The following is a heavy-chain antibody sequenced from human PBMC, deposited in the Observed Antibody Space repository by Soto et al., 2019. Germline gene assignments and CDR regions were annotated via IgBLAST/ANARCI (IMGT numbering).Heavy chain of an antibody. CDR1: GYTFSGYY. CDR3: AREYISSWFDY. D-gene: IGHD6-13*01. CDR2: INAGNGNT. Sequence: ASVKVSCKASGYTFSGYYIHWVRQAPGQGLEWMAWINAGNGNTKYSQNFQGRVTITRDTSASTAYMELSRLRFDDTAVYYCAREYISSWFDYWGQGTLVTVSS. V-gene: IGHV1-3*01. J-gene: IGHJ4*02.